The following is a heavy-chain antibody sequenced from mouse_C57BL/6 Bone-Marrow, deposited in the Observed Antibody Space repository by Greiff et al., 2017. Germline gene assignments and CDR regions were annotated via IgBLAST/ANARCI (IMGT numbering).Heavy chain of an antibody. Sequence: EVHLVESGPGLVKPSQSLSLTCSVTGYSITSGYYWNWIRQFPGNKLEWMGYISYDGSNNYNPSLKNLISITRDTSKNQFFLKLNSVTTEDTATYYCARDRGDYAYFDYWGQGTTLTVSS. D-gene: IGHD2-4*01. CDR3: ARDRGDYAYFDY. J-gene: IGHJ2*01. CDR1: GYSITSGYY. CDR2: ISYDGSN. V-gene: IGHV3-6*01.